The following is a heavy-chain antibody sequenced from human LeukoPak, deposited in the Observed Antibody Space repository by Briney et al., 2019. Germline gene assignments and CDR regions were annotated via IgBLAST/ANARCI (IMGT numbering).Heavy chain of an antibody. CDR2: IYYSGST. D-gene: IGHD6-19*01. V-gene: IGHV4-59*08. CDR1: GGSISSYY. Sequence: SSETQSLTCTVSGGSISSYYWSWIRQPPGKGLEWIGYIYYSGSTNYNPSLKSRVTISVDTSKNQFSLKLSSVTAADTAVYYCAVMGYSSGWYGDYWGQGTLVTVSS. CDR3: AVMGYSSGWYGDY. J-gene: IGHJ4*02.